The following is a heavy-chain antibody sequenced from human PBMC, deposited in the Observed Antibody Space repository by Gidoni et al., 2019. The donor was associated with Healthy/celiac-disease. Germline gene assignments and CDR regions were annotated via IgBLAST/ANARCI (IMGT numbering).Heavy chain of an antibody. D-gene: IGHD3-9*01. CDR1: GFTFLSYA. CDR2: ISYDGSNK. CDR3: ARAFYDILTGYYPSDYYYGMDV. V-gene: IGHV3-30-3*01. J-gene: IGHJ6*02. Sequence: QVQLVESGGGVVQPGRSLRLSCAASGFTFLSYAMHWVRQAPGKGLEWVAVISYDGSNKYYADSVKGRFTISRDNSKNTLYLQMNSLRAEDTAVYYCARAFYDILTGYYPSDYYYGMDVWGQGTTVTVSS.